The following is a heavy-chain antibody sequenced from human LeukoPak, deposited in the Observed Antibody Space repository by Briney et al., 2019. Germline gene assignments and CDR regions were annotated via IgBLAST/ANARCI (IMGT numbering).Heavy chain of an antibody. Sequence: SETLSLTCTVSGYSISSGYYWGWIRQPPGKGLEWIGYIYYSGSTYCNPSLKSRVTISVDTSKNQFSLKLSSVTAADTAVYYCARARDGYNTLDYWGQGTLVTVSS. CDR2: IYYSGST. D-gene: IGHD5-24*01. CDR3: ARARDGYNTLDY. V-gene: IGHV4-38-2*02. CDR1: GYSISSGYY. J-gene: IGHJ4*02.